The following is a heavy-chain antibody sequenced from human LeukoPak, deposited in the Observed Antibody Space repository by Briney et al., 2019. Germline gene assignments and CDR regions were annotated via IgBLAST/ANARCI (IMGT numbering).Heavy chain of an antibody. V-gene: IGHV4-39*07. D-gene: IGHD2-21*01. Sequence: SETLSLTCTVSGGSISSSSYYWGWIRQPPGKGLEWIGSIYYSGSTYYNPSLKSRVTISVDRSKNQFSLKLSSVTAADTAVYYCARVPRLLGDDAFDIWGQGTMVTVSS. CDR1: GGSISSSSYY. J-gene: IGHJ3*02. CDR2: IYYSGST. CDR3: ARVPRLLGDDAFDI.